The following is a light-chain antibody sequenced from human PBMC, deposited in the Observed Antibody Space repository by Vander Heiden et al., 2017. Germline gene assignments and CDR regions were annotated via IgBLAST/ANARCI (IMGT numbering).Light chain of an antibody. Sequence: DIQMTQSPSSLSASIGDRVTIACRASQNIGRYLNWYQQQPGRTPKLLIYEAFNLQTGVPSRFSGSGSGTDFTLTIIRLQPEDIATYYCQQNYNIPITFGQGTRLHI. J-gene: IGKJ5*01. CDR3: QQNYNIPIT. CDR2: EAF. CDR1: QNIGRY. V-gene: IGKV1-39*01.